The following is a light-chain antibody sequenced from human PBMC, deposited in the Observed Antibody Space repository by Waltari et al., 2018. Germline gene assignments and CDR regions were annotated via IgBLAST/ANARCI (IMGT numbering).Light chain of an antibody. CDR3: QHYVRLPAT. J-gene: IGKJ1*01. Sequence: IVLTQSPGNLSSSPGERATISCRAGQSVSRSLAWYQQKPGQAPKILIYGASSRATGIPDRFTGSGSGTDFSLTISSLEPEDFAIYFCQHYVRLPATFGQGTNVEIK. CDR1: QSVSRS. CDR2: GAS. V-gene: IGKV3-20*01.